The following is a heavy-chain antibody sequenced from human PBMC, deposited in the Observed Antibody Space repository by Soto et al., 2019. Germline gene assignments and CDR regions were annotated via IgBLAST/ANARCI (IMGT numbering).Heavy chain of an antibody. D-gene: IGHD3-3*01. V-gene: IGHV1-18*01. CDR3: ARRQGTINRIGVVTEDGC. J-gene: IGHJ4*02. CDR1: GYIFSNYE. Sequence: QVQLVQSGAEMKKPGASVKVSCKASGYIFSNYEISWVRQAPGQGLEWMGWISPNNGDTNYAQKFQGRVTMTTDTSPSTAYMEMMGLKSDDTATYFCARRQGTINRIGVVTEDGCGGRGTMVAVSS. CDR2: ISPNNGDT.